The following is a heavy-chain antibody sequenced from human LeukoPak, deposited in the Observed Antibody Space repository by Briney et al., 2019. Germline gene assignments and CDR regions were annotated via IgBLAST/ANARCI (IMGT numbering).Heavy chain of an antibody. CDR1: GGSFSGYY. Sequence: SETLSLTCAVYGGSFSGYYWSWIRQPPGKGLEWIGEINHSGSTNYNPSLKSRVTISVDTSKNQFSLKLSSVTAADTAVYYCARWVGATSNWFDPWGQGTLVTVSS. CDR2: INHSGST. V-gene: IGHV4-34*01. D-gene: IGHD1-26*01. CDR3: ARWVGATSNWFDP. J-gene: IGHJ5*02.